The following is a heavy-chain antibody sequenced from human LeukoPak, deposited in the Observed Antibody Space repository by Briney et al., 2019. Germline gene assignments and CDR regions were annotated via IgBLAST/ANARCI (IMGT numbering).Heavy chain of an antibody. Sequence: ASVKVSCKASGYTFTGYYMHWVRQAPGQGLEWMGWINPNSGGTNYAQKFQGWVTMTRDTSISTAYMELSRLRSDDTAVYYCARGKDTMVRGVTSNYGNIFYFDYWGQGTLVTVSS. CDR2: INPNSGGT. CDR1: GYTFTGYY. J-gene: IGHJ4*02. V-gene: IGHV1-2*04. D-gene: IGHD3-10*01. CDR3: ARGKDTMVRGVTSNYGNIFYFDY.